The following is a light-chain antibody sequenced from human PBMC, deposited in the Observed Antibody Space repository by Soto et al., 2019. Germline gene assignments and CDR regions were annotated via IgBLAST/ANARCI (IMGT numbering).Light chain of an antibody. Sequence: SALTQPRSVSGSPGQSVTISCTGTSGDVGGYNYVSWYQQHPGKAPKLMIYDVSKRPSGVPDRFSGSKSGNTASLTISGLQAEDEADYYCCSYAGSYTYVFXTGTKVTVL. CDR3: CSYAGSYTYV. J-gene: IGLJ1*01. V-gene: IGLV2-11*01. CDR2: DVS. CDR1: SGDVGGYNY.